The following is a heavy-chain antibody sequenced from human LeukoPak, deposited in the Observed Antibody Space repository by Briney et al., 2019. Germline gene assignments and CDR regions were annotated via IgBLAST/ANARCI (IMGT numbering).Heavy chain of an antibody. CDR2: VHHSGST. Sequence: SETLSLTCAVSDYSITSGNYWGWIRQPPGKGLEWIWSVHHSGSTHYSPSLKSRVTISVDTSKNQFSMKLRSVTAADTAVYYCARNNSGGYFDYWGQGTLVTVSS. J-gene: IGHJ4*02. D-gene: IGHD3-22*01. V-gene: IGHV4-38-2*01. CDR3: ARNNSGGYFDY. CDR1: DYSITSGNY.